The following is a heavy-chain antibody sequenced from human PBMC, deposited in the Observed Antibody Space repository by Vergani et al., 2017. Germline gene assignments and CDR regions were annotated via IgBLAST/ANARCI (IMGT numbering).Heavy chain of an antibody. CDR1: GGSLSGYY. CDR3: ASGKYYSDSTSHFRGRYFDV. V-gene: IGHV4-39*01. Sequence: QVQLQESGPGLVRPSETLSLTCTVSGGSLSGYYWGWIRQPPGKGLEWIGSIYNSGNGDSSSSLKSRVTISADTSKNQFSLRLTSVTAADTAVYYCASGKYYSDSTSHFRGRYFDVWGRSTLVTVPS. J-gene: IGHJ2*01. CDR2: IYNSGNG. D-gene: IGHD3-16*01.